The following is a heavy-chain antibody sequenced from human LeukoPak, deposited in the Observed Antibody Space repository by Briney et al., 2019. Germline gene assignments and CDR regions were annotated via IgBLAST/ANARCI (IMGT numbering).Heavy chain of an antibody. V-gene: IGHV3-7*01. CDR2: IKKDGSEK. D-gene: IGHD2-2*01. CDR1: GFTFSSYW. J-gene: IGHJ4*02. CDR3: ARGLSGFASSLGY. Sequence: GGSLRLSCAASGFTFSSYWMSWVRQAPGKELEWVANIKKDGSEKYYVDSVKGRFTISRDNAKNSLYLQMNSLRAEDTAVYYCARGLSGFASSLGYWGQGALVTVSA.